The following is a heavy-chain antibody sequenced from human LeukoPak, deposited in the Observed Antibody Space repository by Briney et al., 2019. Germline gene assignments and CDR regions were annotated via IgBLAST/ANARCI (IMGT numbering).Heavy chain of an antibody. CDR1: GYTFTGYY. CDR3: TTPLYSGSSNFDY. V-gene: IGHV3-73*01. Sequence: GASVKVSCKASGYTFTGYYMHWVRQASGKGLEWVGRIRSKANSYATAYAASVKGRFTISRDDSKNTAYLQMNSLKTEDTAVYYCTTPLYSGSSNFDYWGQGTLVTVSS. CDR2: IRSKANSYAT. J-gene: IGHJ4*02. D-gene: IGHD1-26*01.